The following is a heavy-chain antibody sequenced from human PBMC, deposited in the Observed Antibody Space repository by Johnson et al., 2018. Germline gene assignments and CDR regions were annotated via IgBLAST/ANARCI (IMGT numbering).Heavy chain of an antibody. CDR1: GFTFSNYG. D-gene: IGHD3-16*01. CDR2: ISYDGSSQ. V-gene: IGHV3-30*18. CDR3: AKRRGTPSTLFDAFDV. J-gene: IGHJ3*01. Sequence: QVQLVESGGGVVQPGRSLGLSCAASGFTFSNYGMHWVRQAPGKGLEWVAVISYDGSSQYYADSVKGRFTISRDNSKNTMYLQMNSLRAEDTAVSYRAKRRGTPSTLFDAFDVWGQGTMVIVSS.